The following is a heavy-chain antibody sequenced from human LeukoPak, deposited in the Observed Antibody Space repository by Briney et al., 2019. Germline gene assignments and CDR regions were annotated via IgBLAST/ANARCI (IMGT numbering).Heavy chain of an antibody. D-gene: IGHD2-15*01. CDR2: ISGSGGST. CDR1: GFTFSSYA. Sequence: GGSLRLSCAASGFTFSSYAMSWVRQAPGRGLEWLSAISGSGGSTYYADSVKGRLTISRDNSKNTLYLQMNSLRVEDTGVYYCAIDVGGFDYWGQGTLVTVSS. V-gene: IGHV3-23*01. CDR3: AIDVGGFDY. J-gene: IGHJ4*02.